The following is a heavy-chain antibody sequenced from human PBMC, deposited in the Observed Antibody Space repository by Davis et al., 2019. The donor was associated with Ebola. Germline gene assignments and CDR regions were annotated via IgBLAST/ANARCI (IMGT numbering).Heavy chain of an antibody. CDR3: ARADGEYQLLYYYGMDV. CDR1: GFTFSSYG. CDR2: IWYDGSNK. Sequence: GGSLRLSCAASGFTFSSYGMHWVRQAPGKGLEWVAVIWYDGSNKYYADSVKGRFTISRDNSKNTLYLQMNSLRAEDTAVYYCARADGEYQLLYYYGMDVWGQGTTVTVSS. D-gene: IGHD2-2*01. J-gene: IGHJ6*02. V-gene: IGHV3-33*01.